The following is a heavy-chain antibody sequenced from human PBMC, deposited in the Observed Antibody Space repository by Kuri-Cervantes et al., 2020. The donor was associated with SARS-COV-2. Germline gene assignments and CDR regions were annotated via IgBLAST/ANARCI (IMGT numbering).Heavy chain of an antibody. V-gene: IGHV4-59*08. J-gene: IGHJ4*02. D-gene: IGHD3-3*01. CDR3: ATSGYYDFWSGYYFDY. CDR2: TYYSGST. Sequence: SETLSLTCTVSGGSISSYYWSWIRQPPGKGLEWIGYTYYSGSTNYNPSLKSRVTISVDTSKNQFSLKLSSVTAADTAVYYCATSGYYDFWSGYYFDYWGQGTLVTVSS. CDR1: GGSISSYY.